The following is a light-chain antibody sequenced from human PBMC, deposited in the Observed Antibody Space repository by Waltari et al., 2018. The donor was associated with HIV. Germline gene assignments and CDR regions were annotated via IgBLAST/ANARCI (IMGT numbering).Light chain of an antibody. J-gene: IGKJ2*02. CDR1: ETISSN. V-gene: IGKV1-39*01. CDR2: AAS. Sequence: DIQMTQSPSSLSASEGDRVTITCRASETISSNLNWYQQKPGKATKLLIYAASSLQRGVPSMFSGSGSGTDFTLAISSLQPEDSATYFCQQTYSTPRTFGQGTKLEIK. CDR3: QQTYSTPRT.